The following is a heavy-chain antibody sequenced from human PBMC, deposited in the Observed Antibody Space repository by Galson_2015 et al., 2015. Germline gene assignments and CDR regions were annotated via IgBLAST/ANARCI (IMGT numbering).Heavy chain of an antibody. J-gene: IGHJ5*02. CDR3: ARVGPTWGDFWSGPTGDDWFDP. CDR2: IYYSGST. D-gene: IGHD3-3*01. V-gene: IGHV4-39*07. Sequence: SIYYSGSTYYNPSLKSRVTISVDTSKNQFSLKLSSVTAADTAVYYCARVGPTWGDFWSGPTGDDWFDPWGQGTLVTVSS.